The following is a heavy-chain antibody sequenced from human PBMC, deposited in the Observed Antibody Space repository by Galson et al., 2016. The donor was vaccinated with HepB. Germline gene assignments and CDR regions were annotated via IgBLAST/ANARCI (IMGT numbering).Heavy chain of an antibody. Sequence: SLRLSCAASGFSFNNVWMNWVRQAPGKGLEWVGRISRKTEGATTDYAAPVKGRFTIPRDDSRNTLYLQMNSLKTEDTAVYYCATMSLVLANVQVPYWGQGTLVTVSS. D-gene: IGHD3-10*02. CDR3: ATMSLVLANVQVPY. J-gene: IGHJ4*02. CDR1: GFSFNNVW. CDR2: ISRKTEGATT. V-gene: IGHV3-15*07.